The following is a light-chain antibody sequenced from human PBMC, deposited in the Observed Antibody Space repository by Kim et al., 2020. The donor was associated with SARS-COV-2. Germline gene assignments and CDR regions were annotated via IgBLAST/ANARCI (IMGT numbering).Light chain of an antibody. V-gene: IGLV3-21*04. J-gene: IGLJ1*01. CDR1: DIGTKG. CDR3: QVWDSRSDHYV. CDR2: YDN. Sequence: SYELTQPPSVSVAPGKTARITCGGDDIGTKGVHWYQQRPGQAPVVAMYYDNDRPSGTPERISGSISVNTATLTITRVEAGDEADYYCQVWDSRSDHYVFGSGTKVTVL.